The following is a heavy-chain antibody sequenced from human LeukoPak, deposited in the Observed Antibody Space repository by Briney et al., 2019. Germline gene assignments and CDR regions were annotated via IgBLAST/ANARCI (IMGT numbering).Heavy chain of an antibody. J-gene: IGHJ5*02. CDR2: IYYSGST. D-gene: IGHD3-3*01. V-gene: IGHV4-31*03. CDR1: GGSISSGGYY. CDR3: ARGERYYDFWSGPLGRNWFDP. Sequence: SQTLSLTCTVSGGSISSGGYYWSWIRQHPGKGLEWIGYIYYSGSTYYNPSLKSRVTISVDTSKNQFSLKLSSVTAADTAVYYCARGERYYDFWSGPLGRNWFDPWGQGTLATVSS.